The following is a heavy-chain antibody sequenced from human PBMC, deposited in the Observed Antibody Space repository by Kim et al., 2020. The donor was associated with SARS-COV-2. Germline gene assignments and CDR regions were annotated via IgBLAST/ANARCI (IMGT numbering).Heavy chain of an antibody. CDR3: ARDAKLVLTYYYYYYMDV. Sequence: GGSLRLSCAASGFTFSSYSMNWVRQAPGKGLEWVSSISSSSSYIYYADSVKGRFTISRDNAKNSLYLQMNSLRAEDTAVYYCARDAKLVLTYYYYYYMDVWGKGTTVTVSS. J-gene: IGHJ6*03. V-gene: IGHV3-21*01. D-gene: IGHD6-6*01. CDR2: ISSSSSYI. CDR1: GFTFSSYS.